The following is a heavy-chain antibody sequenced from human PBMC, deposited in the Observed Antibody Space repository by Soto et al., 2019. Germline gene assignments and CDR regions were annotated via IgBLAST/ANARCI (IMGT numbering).Heavy chain of an antibody. CDR1: GFTFNNYG. J-gene: IGHJ6*02. V-gene: IGHV3-33*08. CDR3: ASDLVGASDSYGLDV. CDR2: IWHDGNNK. D-gene: IGHD1-26*01. Sequence: TGGSLRLSCAASGFTFNNYGMHWVRQAPGKGLEWVAIIWHDGNNKYYADSVRGRFIISRDNSKNRLYLQMNSLRAEDTAVYYCASDLVGASDSYGLDVWGQGTPVTVSS.